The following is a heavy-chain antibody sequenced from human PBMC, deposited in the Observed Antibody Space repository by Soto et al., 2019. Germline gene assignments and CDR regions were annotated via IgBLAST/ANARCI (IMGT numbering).Heavy chain of an antibody. CDR3: VAGYYFYGMDV. CDR1: GLTLSTYV. J-gene: IGHJ6*02. Sequence: QVQLVESGGGVVQPGRSLRLSCAASGLTLSTYVMHWVRQAPGKGLEWVAGISYDGSNKYHADSVKGRFTISRDNSNNTLDLQMNSLRAEDTDVYYCVAGYYFYGMDVWGQGTTVTVSS. V-gene: IGHV3-30-3*01. CDR2: ISYDGSNK.